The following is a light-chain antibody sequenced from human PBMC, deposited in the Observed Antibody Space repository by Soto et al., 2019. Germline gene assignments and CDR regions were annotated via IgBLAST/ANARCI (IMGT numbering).Light chain of an antibody. V-gene: IGLV2-14*01. CDR3: TSYTRDTALV. Sequence: QSVLTQPASVSGSPGQSITISCTGTSSDVGTYNYVSWYQHHPGKAPKLIIYEVSNRPSGVSNHFSGSKSGSTASLTISGLQAEDEADYHCTSYTRDTALVFGTGTKVTVL. CDR2: EVS. J-gene: IGLJ1*01. CDR1: SSDVGTYNY.